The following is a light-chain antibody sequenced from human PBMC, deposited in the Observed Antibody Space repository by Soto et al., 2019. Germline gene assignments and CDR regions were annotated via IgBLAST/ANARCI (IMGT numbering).Light chain of an antibody. CDR1: QGVSSTY. J-gene: IGKJ5*01. Sequence: DIVLTQSPGTLSLSAGERVALACRASQGVSSTYLAWYQKQPGQAPRLLIYAAASRAAGIPDMFSRSGSWRDLTLTISILETEYVAVYYYQYYGTSQGITFGQGTRLDIK. V-gene: IGKV3-20*01. CDR2: AAA. CDR3: QYYGTSQGIT.